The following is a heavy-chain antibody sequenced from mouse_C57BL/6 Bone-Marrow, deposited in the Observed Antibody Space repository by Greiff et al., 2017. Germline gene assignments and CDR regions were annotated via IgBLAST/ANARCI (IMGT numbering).Heavy chain of an antibody. CDR3: TTTGSSYAMDY. J-gene: IGHJ4*01. V-gene: IGHV14-4*01. D-gene: IGHD1-1*01. CDR1: GFNIKDDY. CDR2: IDPENGDT. Sequence: EVQGVESGAELVRPGASVKLSCTASGFNIKDDYMHWVKQRPEQGLEWIGWIDPENGDTEYASKFQGKATITADTSSNTAYRQLSSLTSEDTAVYYCTTTGSSYAMDYWGQGTSVTGSS.